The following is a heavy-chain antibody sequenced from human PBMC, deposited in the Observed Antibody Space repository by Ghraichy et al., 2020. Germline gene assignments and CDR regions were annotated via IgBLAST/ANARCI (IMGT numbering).Heavy chain of an antibody. CDR2: ISGSGRST. CDR1: GFTFNTYA. J-gene: IGHJ4*02. V-gene: IGHV3-23*01. D-gene: IGHD6-6*01. CDR3: AKGAAVRPIETEFDY. Sequence: GESLNISCPASGFTFNTYAMSWVRQAPGKGLDWVSGISGSGRSTYYADSVKGRFTISRDNSKNTLYLQMNSLRAEDTAVYYCAKGAAVRPIETEFDYWGQGTLVTVSS.